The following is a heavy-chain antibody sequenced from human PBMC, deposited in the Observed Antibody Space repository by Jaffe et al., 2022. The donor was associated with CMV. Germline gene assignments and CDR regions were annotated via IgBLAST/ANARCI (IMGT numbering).Heavy chain of an antibody. Sequence: QLQLRESGPGLVKPSETLSLTCTVSGGSISGSSSYWGWIRQPPGRALEWIGHIFYSGNTYYNPSLRSRVAISVDTSNRQFSLQLSSVTATDTAVYYCARENNGLGPWGRGALVTVSS. CDR3: ARENNGLGP. CDR1: GGSISGSSSY. V-gene: IGHV4-39*02. CDR2: IFYSGNT. J-gene: IGHJ5*02. D-gene: IGHD2-8*01.